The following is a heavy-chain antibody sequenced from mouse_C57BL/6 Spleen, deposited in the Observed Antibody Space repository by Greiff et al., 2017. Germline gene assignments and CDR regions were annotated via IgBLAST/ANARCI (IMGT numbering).Heavy chain of an antibody. CDR1: GYTFTSYW. Sequence: VQLQQPGAELVQPGASVKLSCTASGYTFTSYWMHWVKQRPGQGLEWIGMIHPNSGSTNYNEKFKSKATLTVDKSSITAYMQLSSLTSEDAAVYYCASSSDFDYWGQGTTLTVSS. CDR3: ASSSDFDY. V-gene: IGHV1-64*01. CDR2: IHPNSGST. D-gene: IGHD1-3*01. J-gene: IGHJ2*01.